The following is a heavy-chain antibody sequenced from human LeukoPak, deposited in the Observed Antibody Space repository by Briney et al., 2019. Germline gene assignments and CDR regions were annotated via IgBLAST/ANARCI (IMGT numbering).Heavy chain of an antibody. V-gene: IGHV3-23*01. Sequence: PGGSLRLSCAASGFTFSSYATSWVRQAPGKGLEWVSAISGSGGSTYYADSVKGRFTISRDNSKNTLYLQMNSLRAEDTAVYYCAKDGYSYGPYNWFDPWGQGTLVTVSS. D-gene: IGHD5-18*01. CDR2: ISGSGGST. CDR1: GFTFSSYA. CDR3: AKDGYSYGPYNWFDP. J-gene: IGHJ5*02.